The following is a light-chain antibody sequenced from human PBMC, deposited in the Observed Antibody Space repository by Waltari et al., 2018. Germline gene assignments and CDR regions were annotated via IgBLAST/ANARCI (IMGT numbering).Light chain of an antibody. CDR1: SSDVVSYKY. Sequence: QSALTQPASVSGSPGQSITISCTGTSSDVVSYKYVSWYQKHPGKTPKLMIYEVSNRASGVSNRFAGSKSGNTASLTISGLQAEGDADYYCSSYADNYFYVFGTGTKVTVL. J-gene: IGLJ1*01. CDR3: SSYADNYFYV. V-gene: IGLV2-14*01. CDR2: EVS.